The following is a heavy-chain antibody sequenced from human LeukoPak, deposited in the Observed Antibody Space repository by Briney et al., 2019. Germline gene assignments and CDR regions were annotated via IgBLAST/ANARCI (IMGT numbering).Heavy chain of an antibody. D-gene: IGHD3-10*01. CDR3: ARESITMVQGAFDI. CDR2: INPSGGST. CDR1: GYTFTSYY. Sequence: ASVKVSCKASGYTFTSYYMHWVRQAPGQGLEWMGIINPSGGSTSYAQKFQGRVTITADKSTSTAYMELSSLRSEDTAVYYCARESITMVQGAFDIWGQGTMVTVSS. V-gene: IGHV1-46*01. J-gene: IGHJ3*02.